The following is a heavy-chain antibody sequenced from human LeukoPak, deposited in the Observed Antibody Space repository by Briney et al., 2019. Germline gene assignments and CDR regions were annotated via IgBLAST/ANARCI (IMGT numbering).Heavy chain of an antibody. CDR3: ARGPITMIVVVTPFDY. V-gene: IGHV1-46*01. J-gene: IGHJ4*02. D-gene: IGHD3-22*01. Sequence: ASVKVSCKASGYTFTSYYMHWVRQAPGQGLEWMGIINPSGGSTSYAQKFQGRVTMTRDTSTSTVYMELSSLRSEDTAVYYCARGPITMIVVVTPFDYWGQGTLVTVSS. CDR2: INPSGGST. CDR1: GYTFTSYY.